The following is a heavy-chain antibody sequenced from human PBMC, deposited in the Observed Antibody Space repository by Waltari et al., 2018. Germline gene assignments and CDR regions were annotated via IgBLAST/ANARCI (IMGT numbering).Heavy chain of an antibody. CDR1: GSIFSVFW. Sequence: EGQLVESGGALVQPGGYLRLSCADTGSIFSVFWMYWVRQAPGKGLGWVSRIKEDGTTKTNAESVQGRFTISRDNVKSILYLEMNALSPEDTAVYYCARDPRNLGLDPWGLGTLFTVSS. D-gene: IGHD3-16*01. CDR3: ARDPRNLGLDP. V-gene: IGHV3-74*03. CDR2: IKEDGTTK. J-gene: IGHJ5*02.